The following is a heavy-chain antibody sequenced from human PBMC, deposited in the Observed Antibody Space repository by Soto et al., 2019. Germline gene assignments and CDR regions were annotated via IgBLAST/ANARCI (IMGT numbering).Heavy chain of an antibody. J-gene: IGHJ3*02. CDR1: GFTFSSYA. D-gene: IGHD6-13*01. CDR3: ARDEGTGIAAKDAFDI. Sequence: EVQLLESGGGLVQPGGSLRLSCAASGFTFSSYAMSWVRQAPGKGLEWVSAISGSTIYYADSVKGRFTISRDNAKNSLYLQMNSLRAEDTAVYYCARDEGTGIAAKDAFDIWGQGTMVTVSS. V-gene: IGHV3-23*01. CDR2: ISGSTI.